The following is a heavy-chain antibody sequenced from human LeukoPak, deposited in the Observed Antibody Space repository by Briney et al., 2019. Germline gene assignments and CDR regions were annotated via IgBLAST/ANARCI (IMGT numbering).Heavy chain of an antibody. CDR3: ARDASSGIPDY. CDR1: GFTFSDYW. D-gene: IGHD6-25*01. Sequence: PGGSLRLSCAASGFTFSDYWIHWVRQAPGKGLVWVSRINTDGTSTTYADSVRGRFTISRDNAKNTLYLQMNSLRAEDTAVYYCARDASSGIPDYWGQGTLVTVSS. CDR2: INTDGTST. J-gene: IGHJ4*02. V-gene: IGHV3-74*01.